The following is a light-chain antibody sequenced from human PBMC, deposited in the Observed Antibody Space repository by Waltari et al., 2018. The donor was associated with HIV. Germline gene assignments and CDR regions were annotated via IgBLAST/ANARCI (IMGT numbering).Light chain of an antibody. CDR2: SNN. Sequence: QSVLTQPPSASGTPGQRVTISCSGSSSNIGNNSVYWYQQLPRTAPKLLIYSNNQRPAGVPDRFSGSKSDTSASPASSGLQSEDEADYYCAAWDDRLNGYVFGSGTKVTVL. CDR3: AAWDDRLNGYV. V-gene: IGLV1-44*01. CDR1: SSNIGNNS. J-gene: IGLJ1*01.